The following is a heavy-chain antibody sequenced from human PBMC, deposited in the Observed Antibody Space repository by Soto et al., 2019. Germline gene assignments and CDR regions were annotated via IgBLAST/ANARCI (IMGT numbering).Heavy chain of an antibody. CDR1: VLTFSSYA. CDR3: AKQIQWELLSPWRIFDY. J-gene: IGHJ4*02. V-gene: IGHV3-23*01. CDR2: ISGSGGST. Sequence: RLSCAASVLTFSSYAMSWVRQAPGKGLEWVSAISGSGGSTYYADSVKGRFTISRDNSKNTLYLQMNSLRAEDTAVYYCAKQIQWELLSPWRIFDYWGQGTLVTVSS. D-gene: IGHD1-26*01.